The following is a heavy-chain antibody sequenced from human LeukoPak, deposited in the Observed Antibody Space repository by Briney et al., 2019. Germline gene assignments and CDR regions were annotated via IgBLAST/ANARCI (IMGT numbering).Heavy chain of an antibody. V-gene: IGHV4-39*07. J-gene: IGHJ4*02. CDR3: ARAHTAMATAVDY. D-gene: IGHD5-18*01. CDR2: IYYSGTT. CDR1: GGSISSSPYY. Sequence: SETLSLTCTVSGGSISSSPYYWGWIRQPPGKGLEWIGSIYYSGTTHYSPSLESRVTISVDTSKNQFSLKLASVTAADTAVYYCARAHTAMATAVDYWGQGTLVTVSS.